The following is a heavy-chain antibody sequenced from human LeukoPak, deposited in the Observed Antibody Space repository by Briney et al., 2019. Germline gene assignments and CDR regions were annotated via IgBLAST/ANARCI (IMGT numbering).Heavy chain of an antibody. V-gene: IGHV3-23*01. CDR1: GFTFSSYA. D-gene: IGHD6-13*01. CDR2: ISGSGGGT. J-gene: IGHJ4*02. Sequence: GGSLRLSCAASGFTFSSYAMSWVRQAPGKGLEWVSAISGSGGGTYYADSVKGRFTISRDNSKNTLYLQMNSLRAEDTAVYYCASAAAQLDTFGYWGQGTLVTVSS. CDR3: ASAAAQLDTFGY.